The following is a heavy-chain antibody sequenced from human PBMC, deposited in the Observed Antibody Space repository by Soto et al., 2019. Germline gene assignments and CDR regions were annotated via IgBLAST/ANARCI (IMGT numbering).Heavy chain of an antibody. J-gene: IGHJ4*02. CDR1: GFTFSSYA. D-gene: IGHD3-16*01. Sequence: EVQLMESGGGLVQPGGSLRLSCAASGFTFSSYAMSWVRQAPGKGLEWVSVITGSCSTTYYADSVKGRFTISRDNSKNPLYLPMNSLGAEDTAGYYCARRGGALGYWGQGTLVTVSS. V-gene: IGHV3-23*01. CDR3: ARRGGALGY. CDR2: ITGSCSTT.